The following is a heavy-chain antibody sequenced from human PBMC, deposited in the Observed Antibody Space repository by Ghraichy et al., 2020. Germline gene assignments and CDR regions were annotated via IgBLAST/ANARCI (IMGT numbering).Heavy chain of an antibody. D-gene: IGHD2-2*01. CDR3: AREGIVVVPAATYEGGMDV. CDR2: INSDGSST. V-gene: IGHV3-74*01. CDR1: GFTFSSYW. J-gene: IGHJ6*02. Sequence: GGSLRLSCAASGFTFSSYWMHWVRQAPGKGLVWVSRINSDGSSTTYADSVKGRFTISRDNAKNTLYLQMNSLRAEDTAVYYCAREGIVVVPAATYEGGMDVWGQGTTVTVSS.